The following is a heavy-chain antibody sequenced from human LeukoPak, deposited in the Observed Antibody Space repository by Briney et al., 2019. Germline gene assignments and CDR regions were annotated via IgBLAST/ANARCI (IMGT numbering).Heavy chain of an antibody. Sequence: ASVKVSCKASGGAFSSYTISWVRQAPGQGLEWMGRIIPILGIANYAQKFQDRVTITADKSTSTAYMELNSLRAEDTAVYYCARAPTGSLIQLWSDFDYWGQGTLDTVSS. CDR3: ARAPTGSLIQLWSDFDY. CDR1: GGAFSSYT. CDR2: IIPILGIA. D-gene: IGHD5-18*01. J-gene: IGHJ4*02. V-gene: IGHV1-69*02.